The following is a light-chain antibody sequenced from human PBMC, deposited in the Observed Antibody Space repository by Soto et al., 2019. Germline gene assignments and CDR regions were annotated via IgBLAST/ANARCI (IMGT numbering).Light chain of an antibody. CDR1: SSDVGAYNY. V-gene: IGLV2-14*03. J-gene: IGLJ1*01. Sequence: ALTQPASVSGSSGQSITISCTGTSSDVGAYNYVSWYQQHPGKAPKLMIFAVTNRPSGVSNRFSGSKYGNTASLTISGLQAEDEADYYCSSYTGSKSYVFGTGTKVTV. CDR3: SSYTGSKSYV. CDR2: AVT.